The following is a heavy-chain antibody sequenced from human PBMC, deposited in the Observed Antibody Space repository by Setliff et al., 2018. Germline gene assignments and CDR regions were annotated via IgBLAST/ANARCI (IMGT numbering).Heavy chain of an antibody. J-gene: IGHJ6*03. V-gene: IGHV4-61*09. D-gene: IGHD3-3*01. CDR1: DDSISSRHYY. CDR2: IYTSWST. CDR3: ARMSGFQYMDV. Sequence: SETLSLTCTVSDDSISSRHYYWSWIRQPAGKGLEWLGHIYTSWSTNYNPSLKGRPTLSIDASKRQFSLKLTSVTAADTAVYYCARMSGFQYMDVWGKGTTVTVS.